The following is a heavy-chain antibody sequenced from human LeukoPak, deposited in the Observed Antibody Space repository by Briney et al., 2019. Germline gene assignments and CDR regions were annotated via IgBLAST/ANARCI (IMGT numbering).Heavy chain of an antibody. V-gene: IGHV4-59*11. J-gene: IGHJ4*02. CDR1: CGSICGHP. CDR2: IYYSGST. D-gene: IGHD3-22*01. CDR3: AREPRWYYYDSSSYYFDY. Sequence: PSESPSPHLTVFCGSICGHPWELIRQPPRQGLELIGDIYYSGSTRYNPSLESRVTISLDTSKNLFSLSLNSVTAADTAVYYCAREPRWYYYDSSSYYFDYWGQGTLVTVSS.